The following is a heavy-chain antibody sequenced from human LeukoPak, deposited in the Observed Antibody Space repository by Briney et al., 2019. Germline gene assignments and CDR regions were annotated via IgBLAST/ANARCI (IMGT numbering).Heavy chain of an antibody. J-gene: IGHJ4*02. D-gene: IGHD3-22*01. Sequence: GGSLRLSCKASGFTFGDYGLSWVRQAPGKGLEWVGFIRSKADGGTTENAASVKGRFTISRDDSESIAYLQMNSLKTEDTAVYYCSRDNYYDSSGYPEVWGQGSLVTVSS. CDR3: SRDNYYDSSGYPEV. CDR2: IRSKADGGTT. V-gene: IGHV3-49*04. CDR1: GFTFGDYG.